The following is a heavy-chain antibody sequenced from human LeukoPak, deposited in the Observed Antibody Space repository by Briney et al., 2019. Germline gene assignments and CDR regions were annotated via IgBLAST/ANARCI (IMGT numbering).Heavy chain of an antibody. CDR1: GFTYSSYS. Sequence: PGGSLRLSCAASGFTYSSYSMNWVRQAPGKELQWVANIKQDGSAKYYVDSVKGRFTISRDNAKNTLYLQMNSLRAEDTAVYYCARDYSSAMDVWGKGTTVTVSS. V-gene: IGHV3-7*01. CDR2: IKQDGSAK. J-gene: IGHJ6*03. CDR3: ARDYSSAMDV. D-gene: IGHD6-19*01.